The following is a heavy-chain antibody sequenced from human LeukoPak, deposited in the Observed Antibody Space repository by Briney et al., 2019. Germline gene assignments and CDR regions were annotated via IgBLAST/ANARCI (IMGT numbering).Heavy chain of an antibody. V-gene: IGHV3-30*02. CDR3: AKEDVLLWFGELVYYYYYMDV. Sequence: GGSLRLSCAASGFAFSRYDMHWIRQAPGKGLEWVTFIRNDGSSKQYADSVKGRFTFSGDNSKNTLYLQMNSLRAEDTAVYYCAKEDVLLWFGELVYYYYYMDVWGKGTTVTISS. J-gene: IGHJ6*03. CDR2: IRNDGSSK. D-gene: IGHD3-10*01. CDR1: GFAFSRYD.